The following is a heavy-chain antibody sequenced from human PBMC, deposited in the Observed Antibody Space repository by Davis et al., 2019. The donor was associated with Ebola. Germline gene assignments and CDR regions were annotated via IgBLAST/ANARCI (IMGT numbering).Heavy chain of an antibody. CDR2: FSGTGATT. Sequence: PSGSLRLSCTASGFSSSNYVMSWVRQAPGKGLEWVLGFSGTGATTYNGDTLKGRVTISRDNSKNPLYLQINSLRAEDTAIYFCANGAKAPRGQQANDTWGQGTLVTVSS. CDR1: GFSSSNYV. J-gene: IGHJ5*02. D-gene: IGHD1-1*01. V-gene: IGHV3-23*02. CDR3: ANGAKAPRGQQANDT.